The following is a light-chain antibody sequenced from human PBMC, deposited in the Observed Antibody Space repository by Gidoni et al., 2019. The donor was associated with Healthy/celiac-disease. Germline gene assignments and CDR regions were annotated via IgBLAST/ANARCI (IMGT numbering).Light chain of an antibody. CDR2: LGS. V-gene: IGKV2-28*01. CDR1: QSLLHSNGYNY. CDR3: MQALQTPWT. J-gene: IGKJ1*01. Sequence: DIVMTQSPLSLPVTPGEPAAISCRSSQSLLHSNGYNYLDWYLPKPGQSPQLLIYLGSNRASGVPDRFSGSGSGTDFTLKISRVEAEDVGVYYCMQALQTPWTFXXXTKVEIK.